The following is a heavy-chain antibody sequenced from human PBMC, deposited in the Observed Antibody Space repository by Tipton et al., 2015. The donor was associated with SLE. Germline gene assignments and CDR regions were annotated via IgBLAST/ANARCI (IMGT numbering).Heavy chain of an antibody. CDR3: ARDDYYFDY. D-gene: IGHD2-21*02. Sequence: TLSLTCTVSGDSISSGGYYWSWIRQHPGKGLEWIGYIYFSGSTYYNPSLKSRVIISIDTSKNQFSLKLSSVTAADTAVYYCARDDYYFDYWGQGTLVTVSS. CDR1: GDSISSGGYY. V-gene: IGHV4-31*03. J-gene: IGHJ4*02. CDR2: IYFSGST.